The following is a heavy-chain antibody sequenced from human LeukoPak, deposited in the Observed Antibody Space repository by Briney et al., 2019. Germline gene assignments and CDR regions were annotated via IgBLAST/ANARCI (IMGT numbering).Heavy chain of an antibody. Sequence: SETLSLTCTVSGGSISSSSYYWGWIRQPPGKGLEWIGSIYFGGTTYYNPSLKSRITLSVDTSKNQFSLKLSSVTAADTAVYYCARGRDWFDPWGQGTLVTVSS. J-gene: IGHJ5*02. CDR3: ARGRDWFDP. CDR2: IYFGGTT. V-gene: IGHV4-39*07. CDR1: GGSISSSSYY.